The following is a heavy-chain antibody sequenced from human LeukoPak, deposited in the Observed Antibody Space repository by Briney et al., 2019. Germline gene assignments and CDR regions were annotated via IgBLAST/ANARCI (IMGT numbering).Heavy chain of an antibody. J-gene: IGHJ4*02. CDR3: ARLSTVTTFDY. CDR1: GGSISSYY. V-gene: IGHV4-59*08. D-gene: IGHD4-17*01. CDR2: IYYSGST. Sequence: NPSETLSLTCTVSGGSISSYYWSWIRQPPGKGLEWIGYIYYSGSTKYNPSLKSRVTISIDTSKNQFSLKLSSVTAADTAVYYCARLSTVTTFDYWGQGTLVTVSS.